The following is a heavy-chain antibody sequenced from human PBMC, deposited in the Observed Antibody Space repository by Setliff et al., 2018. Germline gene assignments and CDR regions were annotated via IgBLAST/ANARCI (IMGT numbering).Heavy chain of an antibody. CDR1: GYTFTSYD. CDR3: ARNAITGTTRKYYYYMDV. V-gene: IGHV1-8*02. CDR2: MNPNSGNT. Sequence: ASVKVSCKAAGYTFTSYDINWVRQATGQGPEWMGWMNPNSGNTGYAQKFQGRVTMTRNTSISTAYMELSSLRSDDTAVYYCARNAITGTTRKYYYYMDVWGQGTTVTVSS. J-gene: IGHJ6*03. D-gene: IGHD1-7*01.